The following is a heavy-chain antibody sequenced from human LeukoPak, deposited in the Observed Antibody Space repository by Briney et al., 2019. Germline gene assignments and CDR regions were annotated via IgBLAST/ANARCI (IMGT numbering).Heavy chain of an antibody. V-gene: IGHV3-48*03. CDR2: ISSSGSTI. Sequence: TGGSLRLSCAASGFTFSSYEMNWVRQAPGKGLEWVSYISSSGSTIYYADSAKGRFTISRDNAKNSLYLQMNSLRAEDTAVYYCARYGGTIDYWGQGTLVTVSS. J-gene: IGHJ4*02. CDR3: ARYGGTIDY. D-gene: IGHD2-15*01. CDR1: GFTFSSYE.